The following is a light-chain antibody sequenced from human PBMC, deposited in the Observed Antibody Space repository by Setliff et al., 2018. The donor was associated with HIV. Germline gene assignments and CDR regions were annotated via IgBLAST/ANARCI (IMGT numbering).Light chain of an antibody. V-gene: IGLV2-11*01. Sequence: QSALTQPRSVSGSPGQSVTISCTGTSSDVGSYNYVSWYQQHPGKAPKLMIYDVTKRPSGVPDRFSGSKSDNTASLTISGLQTEDEADYYCCSYGRGDIWIFGGGTKVTVL. CDR2: DVT. J-gene: IGLJ2*01. CDR1: SSDVGSYNY. CDR3: CSYGRGDIWI.